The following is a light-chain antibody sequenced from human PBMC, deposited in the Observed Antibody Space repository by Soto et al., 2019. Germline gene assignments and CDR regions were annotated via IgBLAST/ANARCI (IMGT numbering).Light chain of an antibody. Sequence: EVGVTQSPATLSVSPGGRATLSLRASQTVSRNLAWYQQRPGQAPRLLIYDVFTRATGIPARFSGSGSGTEFTLTISSLQSEDFAVYYCQQYNNWPWTFGQGTKVDIK. CDR2: DVF. CDR3: QQYNNWPWT. J-gene: IGKJ1*01. CDR1: QTVSRN. V-gene: IGKV3-15*01.